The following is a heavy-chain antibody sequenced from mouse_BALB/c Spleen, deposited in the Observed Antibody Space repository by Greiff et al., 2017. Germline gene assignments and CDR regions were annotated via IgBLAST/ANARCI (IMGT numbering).Heavy chain of an antibody. Sequence: QVQLKESGAELVKPGASVKMSCKASGYTFTSYWMHWVKQRPGQGLEWIGYINPSTGYTEYNQKFKDKATLTADKSSSTAYMQLSSLTSEDSAVYYCATDSSGYAYWGQGTLVTVSA. CDR3: ATDSSGYAY. D-gene: IGHD3-2*01. V-gene: IGHV1-7*01. CDR2: INPSTGYT. CDR1: GYTFTSYW. J-gene: IGHJ3*01.